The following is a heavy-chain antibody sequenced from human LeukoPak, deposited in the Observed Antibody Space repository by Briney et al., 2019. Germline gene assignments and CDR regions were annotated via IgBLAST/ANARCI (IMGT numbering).Heavy chain of an antibody. CDR2: IYYSGDT. J-gene: IGHJ4*02. D-gene: IGHD3-10*02. CDR1: GGSISPYY. V-gene: IGHV4-59*01. CDR3: ARSTGSTMFIDY. Sequence: KSSETLSLTCTVSGGSISPYYWSWIRQPPGEGLEWLGYIYYSGDTEYKPSLKSRVAMSVDTSKNQFSLRLSSVTAADTAVYYCARSTGSTMFIDYWGQGTLVTVSS.